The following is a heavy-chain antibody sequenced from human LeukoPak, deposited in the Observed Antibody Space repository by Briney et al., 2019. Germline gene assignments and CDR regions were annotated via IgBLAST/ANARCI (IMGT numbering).Heavy chain of an antibody. CDR3: ARDQPRGYSPYYYGMDV. Sequence: LPGGSLRLSCAASGFTFSSYSMNWVRQAPGKGLEWVSYISSSSSTIYYADSVKGRFTISRDNAKNSLYLQMNSLRAEDTAVYYCARDQPRGYSPYYYGMDVWGQGTTVTVSS. D-gene: IGHD5-18*01. CDR2: ISSSSSTI. V-gene: IGHV3-48*01. CDR1: GFTFSSYS. J-gene: IGHJ6*02.